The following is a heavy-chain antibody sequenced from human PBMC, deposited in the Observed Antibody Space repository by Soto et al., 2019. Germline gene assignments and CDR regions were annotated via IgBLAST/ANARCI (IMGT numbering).Heavy chain of an antibody. V-gene: IGHV3-48*04. Sequence: GSLRLSSGPSGLTFTSFAMTLVLQGPGKRREWXSYISSSCSTVYHADSVNGRFTISRDNDKNSLYLQMNSLTAEDTAVYYCARWGPRLRTYGMDVWGQGTTVTVS. CDR1: GLTFTSFA. D-gene: IGHD4-17*01. CDR3: ARWGPRLRTYGMDV. J-gene: IGHJ6*01. CDR2: ISSSCSTV.